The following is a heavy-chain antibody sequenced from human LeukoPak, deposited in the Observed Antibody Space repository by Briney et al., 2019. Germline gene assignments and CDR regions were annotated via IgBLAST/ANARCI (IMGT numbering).Heavy chain of an antibody. J-gene: IGHJ6*02. CDR3: ARGRYYDRSGYYFYYYYGMDV. CDR1: GFTFSSYA. D-gene: IGHD3-22*01. V-gene: IGHV3-23*01. CDR2: ISGSGGST. Sequence: PGGSVRLSCAASGFTFSSYAMSWVRQAPGKGLEWVSTISGSGGSTYYADSVKGRFTISRDNSKNTLYLQMNSLRAEDTAVYYCARGRYYDRSGYYFYYYYGMDVWGQGTTVTVSS.